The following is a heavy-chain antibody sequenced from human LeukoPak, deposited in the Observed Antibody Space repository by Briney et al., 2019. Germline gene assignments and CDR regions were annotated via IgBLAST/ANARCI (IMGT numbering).Heavy chain of an antibody. CDR3: AAGLQHLRRVVISPLDAFDI. J-gene: IGHJ3*02. Sequence: GGSLRLSCAASGFTFSSYSINWVRQAPGKGLEWVSSISSSSSYIYYADSVKGRFTISRDNAKNSLYLQMNSLRAEDTAVYYCAAGLQHLRRVVISPLDAFDIWGQGTMVTVSS. CDR2: ISSSSSYI. CDR1: GFTFSSYS. V-gene: IGHV3-21*01. D-gene: IGHD3-3*01.